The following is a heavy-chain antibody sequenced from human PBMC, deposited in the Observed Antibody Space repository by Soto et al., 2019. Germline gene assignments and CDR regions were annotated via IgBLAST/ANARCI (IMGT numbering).Heavy chain of an antibody. CDR1: GYTFTGYY. V-gene: IGHV1-2*04. Sequence: ASVKVSCKASGYTFTGYYMHCVRQAPGQGLEWMGWINPNSGGTNYAQKFQGWVTMTRDTSISTAYMELSRLRSDDTAVYYCARVASSSWTYYFDYWGQGTLVTVSS. CDR3: ARVASSSWTYYFDY. J-gene: IGHJ4*02. CDR2: INPNSGGT. D-gene: IGHD6-13*01.